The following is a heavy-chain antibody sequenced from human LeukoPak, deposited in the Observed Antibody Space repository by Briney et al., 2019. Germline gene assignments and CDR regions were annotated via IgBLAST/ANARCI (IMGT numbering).Heavy chain of an antibody. CDR3: AKYVAGTRVFDY. J-gene: IGHJ4*02. V-gene: IGHV3-23*01. CDR2: ISGSGGST. D-gene: IGHD6-19*01. CDR1: GFTLSSYA. Sequence: GGSLRLSCAASGFTLSSYAMSWVRQAPGKGLEWVSAISGSGGSTYYADSVKGRFTISRDNSKNTLYLQLNSLRAEDTAVYYCAKYVAGTRVFDYWGQGTLVTVSS.